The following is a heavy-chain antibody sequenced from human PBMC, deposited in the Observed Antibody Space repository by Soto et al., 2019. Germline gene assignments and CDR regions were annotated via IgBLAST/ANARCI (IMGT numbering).Heavy chain of an antibody. J-gene: IGHJ2*01. Sequence: SDTLSHACPVSGASISSGGYYWGWIRQHPGKGLEWIGFIYYIGTSYYNPSLESRITLSVDTSKNHFPLNLTSVTAADTAVYYCARVLLHVLSDRYYWYFDLWGRGTLVT. CDR1: GASISSGGYY. CDR3: ARVLLHVLSDRYYWYFDL. V-gene: IGHV4-31*03. CDR2: IYYIGTS. D-gene: IGHD3-16*02.